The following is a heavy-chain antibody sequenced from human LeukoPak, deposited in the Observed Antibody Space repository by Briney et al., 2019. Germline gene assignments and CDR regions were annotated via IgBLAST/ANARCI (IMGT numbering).Heavy chain of an antibody. CDR3: ARNYGSGSYYHVPVDY. CDR2: ISSNGGST. Sequence: GGSLRLSCAASGYTFSSYAMHWVRQAPGKGLEYVSAISSNGGSTYYANSVKGRFTISRDNSKNTLYLQMGSLRAEDMAVYYCARNYGSGSYYHVPVDYWGQGTLVTVSS. CDR1: GYTFSSYA. D-gene: IGHD3-10*01. V-gene: IGHV3-64*01. J-gene: IGHJ4*02.